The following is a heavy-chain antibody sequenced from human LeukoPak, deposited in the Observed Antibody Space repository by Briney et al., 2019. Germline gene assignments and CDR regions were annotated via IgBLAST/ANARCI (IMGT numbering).Heavy chain of an antibody. CDR2: IYTSGST. CDR1: GGSISSYY. V-gene: IGHV4-4*07. D-gene: IGHD6-19*01. J-gene: IGHJ5*02. Sequence: PSETLSLTCTVSGGSISSYYWSWIRQPAGKGLEWIGRIYTSGSTNYNPSLKSRVTMSVDTSKNQFSLKLSPVTAADTAVYYCARVSSGWYRGWFDPWGQGTLVTVSS. CDR3: ARVSSGWYRGWFDP.